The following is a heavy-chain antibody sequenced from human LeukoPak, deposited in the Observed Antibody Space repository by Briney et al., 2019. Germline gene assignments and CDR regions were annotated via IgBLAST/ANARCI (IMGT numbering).Heavy chain of an antibody. Sequence: SETLSLTCTVSGGSISGHYWSWIRQPAGKGLEWIGRFYDTGGAKYNPSLKSRVTMSVDTSKNQFSLKLSSVTAADTAVYYCARVMVVAATLDYWGQGTLVTVSS. CDR2: FYDTGGA. CDR3: ARVMVVAATLDY. D-gene: IGHD2-15*01. V-gene: IGHV4-4*07. J-gene: IGHJ4*02. CDR1: GGSISGHY.